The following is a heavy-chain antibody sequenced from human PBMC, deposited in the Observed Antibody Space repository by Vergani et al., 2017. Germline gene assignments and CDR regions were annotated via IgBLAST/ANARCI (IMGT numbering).Heavy chain of an antibody. Sequence: QVQLVQSGAEVKKPGSSVKVSCKASGGTFSSYAISWVRQAPGQGVEWMGGIIPIFGTATYAQKFQGRVTLTADKSTSTAYMELSSLRSEDTAVYYCARDLRRYYDSSVPGGYYFDYWGQGTLVTVSS. CDR2: IIPIFGTA. D-gene: IGHD3-22*01. J-gene: IGHJ4*02. V-gene: IGHV1-69*06. CDR1: GGTFSSYA. CDR3: ARDLRRYYDSSVPGGYYFDY.